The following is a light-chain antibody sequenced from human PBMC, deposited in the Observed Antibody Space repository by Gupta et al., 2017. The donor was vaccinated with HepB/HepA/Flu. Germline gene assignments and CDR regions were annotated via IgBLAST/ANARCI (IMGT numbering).Light chain of an antibody. V-gene: IGKV1-5*03. CDR1: QIISDW. Sequence: DIQMTQSPSTLSASVGDRVTITCRASQIISDWLAWYQQKPGKAPKLLIYKASTLESGVPSRFSGSGSGTEFTLTISSLQPDDFATYYCQQDINYPVTFGQGTKVEIK. J-gene: IGKJ1*01. CDR2: KAS. CDR3: QQDINYPVT.